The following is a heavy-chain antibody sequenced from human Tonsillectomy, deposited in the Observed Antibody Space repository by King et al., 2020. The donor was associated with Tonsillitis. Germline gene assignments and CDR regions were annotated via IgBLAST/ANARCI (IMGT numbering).Heavy chain of an antibody. J-gene: IGHJ4*02. V-gene: IGHV3-23*03. D-gene: IGHD2-21*02. CDR3: ATTGVGAYCGSDCYVRD. CDR2: IYTVGSTT. CDR1: GFTFRSYA. Sequence: VQLVESGGGLVQPGGSLRLSCAASGFTFRSYAMSWVRQAPGKGLEWVSVIYTVGSTTYYADSVKGRFTISRDNSKNTLYLQMNSLRAEDTAVYYCATTGVGAYCGSDCYVRDGGEGTLVTVSS.